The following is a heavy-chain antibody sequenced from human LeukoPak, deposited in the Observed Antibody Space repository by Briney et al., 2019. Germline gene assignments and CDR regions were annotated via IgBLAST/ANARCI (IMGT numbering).Heavy chain of an antibody. D-gene: IGHD3-3*01. CDR3: ARGSIFGVVIEAWFDP. V-gene: IGHV1-69*13. CDR1: GGTFSSYA. J-gene: IGHJ5*02. CDR2: IVPIFGTA. Sequence: SVKVSCKASGGTFSSYAISWVRQAPGQGLEWMGGIVPIFGTANYAQKFQGRVMITADESTSTAYMELSSLRSEDTAAYYCARGSIFGVVIEAWFDPWGQGTLVTVSS.